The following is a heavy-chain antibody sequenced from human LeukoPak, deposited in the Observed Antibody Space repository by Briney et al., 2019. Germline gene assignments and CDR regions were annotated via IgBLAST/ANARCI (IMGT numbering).Heavy chain of an antibody. Sequence: GGSLRLSCAASGFTFENYAMHWVRQAPGKGLEWVSGISWNSGSTGYGNSVKGRFTISRDNAKNSLYLKMNSLRAEDTAFYYCAKGPLYSSGWYCLADHWGQGTLVTVSS. CDR3: AKGPLYSSGWYCLADH. J-gene: IGHJ4*02. V-gene: IGHV3-9*01. CDR2: ISWNSGST. CDR1: GFTFENYA. D-gene: IGHD6-19*01.